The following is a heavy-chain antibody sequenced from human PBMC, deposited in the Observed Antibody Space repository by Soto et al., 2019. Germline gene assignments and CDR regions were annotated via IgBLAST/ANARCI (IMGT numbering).Heavy chain of an antibody. CDR1: GGTFSSYA. CDR3: ASPRNYYDRSGAEYYFDY. J-gene: IGHJ4*02. Sequence: VTVSRQSSGGTFSSYAISGVRQARGKGLEWMGGIIAIFGTANYAQKFQGRVTITADKCTNTDYMEVSSLRSEDTAVYDCASPRNYYDRSGAEYYFDYWGQGTLVTVSS. V-gene: IGHV1-69*06. D-gene: IGHD3-22*01. CDR2: IIAIFGTA.